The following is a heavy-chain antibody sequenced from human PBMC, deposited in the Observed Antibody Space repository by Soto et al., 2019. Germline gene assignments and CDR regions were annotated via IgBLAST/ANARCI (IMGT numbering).Heavy chain of an antibody. V-gene: IGHV3-21*01. CDR2: ISSNSAYI. J-gene: IGHJ5*02. CDR1: GFTFRSFT. CDR3: TRDASRDSSARGWFDP. D-gene: IGHD6-13*01. Sequence: GGSLRLSCAASGFTFRSFTMNWVRQAPGKGLEWVSTISSNSAYIYYTDALRGRFTISRDNAKNSLHLQTNSLRAEDTAVYYCTRDASRDSSARGWFDPWGPGTLVTVSS.